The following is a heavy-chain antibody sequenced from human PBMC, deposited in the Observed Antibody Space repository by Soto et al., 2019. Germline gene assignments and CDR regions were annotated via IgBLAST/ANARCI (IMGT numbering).Heavy chain of an antibody. CDR1: GGSISSGGYY. Sequence: QVQLQESGPGLVKPSQTLSLTCTVSGGSISSGGYYWSWIRQHPGKGLEWIGYIYYSGSTYYNPSLKSRVTISVDTSKNQCSLKLSSVTAADTAVYYCARGVYGENWFDPWGQGTLVTVSS. J-gene: IGHJ5*02. D-gene: IGHD3-10*01. CDR2: IYYSGST. V-gene: IGHV4-31*03. CDR3: ARGVYGENWFDP.